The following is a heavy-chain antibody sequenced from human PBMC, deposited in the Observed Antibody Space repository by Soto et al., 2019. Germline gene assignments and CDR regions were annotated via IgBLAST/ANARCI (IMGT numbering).Heavy chain of an antibody. Sequence: GGSLRLSCAASGFTFSNAWMNWVRQAPGKGLEWVGRIKSKTDGGTTDYAAPVKGRFTISRDDSKNTLYLQMNSLKTEDTAVYYCTTDYGTYYDILTGYYPFDYWGQGTLVTVSS. J-gene: IGHJ4*02. CDR2: IKSKTDGGTT. V-gene: IGHV3-15*07. D-gene: IGHD3-9*01. CDR1: GFTFSNAW. CDR3: TTDYGTYYDILTGYYPFDY.